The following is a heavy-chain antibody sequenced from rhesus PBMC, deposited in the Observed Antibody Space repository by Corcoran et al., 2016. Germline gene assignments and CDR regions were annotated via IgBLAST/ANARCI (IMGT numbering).Heavy chain of an antibody. CDR2: IYGSGSST. J-gene: IGHJ5-2*02. CDR1: GDSISSSY. Sequence: QLQLQESGPGLVKPSETLSVTCAVSGDSISSSYWSWLRQAPGQGLEWIGYIYGSGSSTNYNPSLKSRVTLSVDTSKNQFSLKLSSVTAADTAVYYCVRDYNNGGNSLDVWGRGVLVTVSS. CDR3: VRDYNNGGNSLDV. D-gene: IGHD4-11*01. V-gene: IGHV4-169*02.